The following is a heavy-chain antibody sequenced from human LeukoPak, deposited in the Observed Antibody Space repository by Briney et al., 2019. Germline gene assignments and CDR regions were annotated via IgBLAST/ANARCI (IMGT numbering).Heavy chain of an antibody. CDR3: ARGRPQFSPYAGLSYYDSSDRVFDY. V-gene: IGHV3-48*03. CDR1: GFTFSSYE. Sequence: GGSLRLSCAASGFTFSSYEMNWVRQAPGKGVGWGSYISSSGSTIYYADSVKGRFTISRENAKNSLYLQMNSLRAEDTAVYYCARGRPQFSPYAGLSYYDSSDRVFDYWGQGTLVTVSS. J-gene: IGHJ4*02. CDR2: ISSSGSTI. D-gene: IGHD3-22*01.